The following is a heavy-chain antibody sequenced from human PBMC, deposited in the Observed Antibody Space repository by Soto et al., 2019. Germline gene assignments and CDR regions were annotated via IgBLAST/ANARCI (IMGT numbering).Heavy chain of an antibody. CDR1: GYTFTSYG. CDR3: ARDEPIAVAGMVAFDI. J-gene: IGHJ3*02. CDR2: ISAYNGNT. V-gene: IGHV1-18*01. Sequence: GASVKVSCKASGYTFTSYGISWVRQAPGQGLEWMGWISAYNGNTNYAQKLQGRVTMTTDTSTSTAYMELRSLRSDDTAVYYCARDEPIAVAGMVAFDIWGQGTMVTVS. D-gene: IGHD6-19*01.